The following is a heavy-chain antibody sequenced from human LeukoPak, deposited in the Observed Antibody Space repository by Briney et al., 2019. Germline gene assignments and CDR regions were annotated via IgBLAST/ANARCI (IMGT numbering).Heavy chain of an antibody. Sequence: GGSLTLSCAASRFTFRDAAMTWVRQAPAKGLEWVSLISRSGANAYYADSVKGRFTISRDNSKNTLYLQMNNLRGEDTAEYYCAKDMELASWGEGTLVTVS. CDR1: RFTFRDAA. D-gene: IGHD1-26*01. V-gene: IGHV3-23*01. CDR2: ISRSGANA. J-gene: IGHJ5*02. CDR3: AKDMELAS.